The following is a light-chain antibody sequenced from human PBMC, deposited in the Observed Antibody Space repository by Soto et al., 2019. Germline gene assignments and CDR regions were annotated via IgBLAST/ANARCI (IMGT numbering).Light chain of an antibody. CDR2: YDD. CDR1: TSNVANNA. J-gene: IGLJ2*01. CDR3: AAWDDNLNAVV. Sequence: QSVLTQPPSVSEAPRQRVTISCSGTTSNVANNAVNWYQQFPGKAPKLLMYYDDLRPSGVSDRFSGSKSGTSASLAISGLQSDDEADYYCAAWDDNLNAVVFGGGTKVTVL. V-gene: IGLV1-36*01.